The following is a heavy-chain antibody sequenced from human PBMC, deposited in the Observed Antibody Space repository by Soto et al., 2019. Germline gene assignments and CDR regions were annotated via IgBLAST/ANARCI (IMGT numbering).Heavy chain of an antibody. J-gene: IGHJ4*02. CDR3: ARDDDQPTAWCFDY. Sequence: QVQLVQSGAEVKKPGASVKVSCKASGYTFSSYGISWVRQAPGQGLEWMGWISAYNGNTNHAQKLQGRVTLTTETSTSTAYMELRSLRSDVSAVYYCARDDDQPTAWCFDYWGQGTLVTVSS. V-gene: IGHV1-18*01. CDR1: GYTFSSYG. D-gene: IGHD2-15*01. CDR2: ISAYNGNT.